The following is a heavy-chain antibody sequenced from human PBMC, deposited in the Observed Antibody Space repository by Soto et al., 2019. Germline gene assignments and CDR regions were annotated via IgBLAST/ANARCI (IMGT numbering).Heavy chain of an antibody. D-gene: IGHD2-15*01. V-gene: IGHV1-3*01. CDR1: GYTFTRYT. Sequence: QVQLVQSGAEVKKPGASVKISCKASGYTFTRYTMNWVRQAPGQRLEWMGWINPDNGNTKSSQKFQDRVIITRHTSASTAYMALSSLRSEDTAVYYCARGIATGQLDPWGEGTLVTVSS. CDR2: INPDNGNT. CDR3: ARGIATGQLDP. J-gene: IGHJ5*02.